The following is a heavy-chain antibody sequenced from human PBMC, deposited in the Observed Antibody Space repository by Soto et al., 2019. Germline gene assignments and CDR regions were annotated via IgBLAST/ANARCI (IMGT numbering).Heavy chain of an antibody. CDR3: AREEPHPAPLVF. CDR2: ISFDGSIK. CDR1: GFTFTRYP. Sequence: GGSLRLSCATYGFTFTRYPMHWVRQAPGKGLEWVAGISFDGSIKKYADSVKGRLSVSRDDSKSTLYLEMNSLESEDTAQYFCAREEPHPAPLVFWGQGTRVTVSS. J-gene: IGHJ4*02. V-gene: IGHV3-30-3*01.